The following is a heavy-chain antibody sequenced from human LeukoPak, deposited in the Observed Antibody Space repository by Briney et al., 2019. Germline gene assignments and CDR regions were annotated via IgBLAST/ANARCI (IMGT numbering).Heavy chain of an antibody. CDR3: ARMEATVTTEIYYFDY. D-gene: IGHD4-17*01. J-gene: IGHJ4*02. Sequence: GGSLRLSCAASGFTSSNYWMSWVRQAPGKGLEWVAHIKQDASEKYYVDSVKGRFTISRDNAKNSLFLQMSSLRAEDTAVYYCARMEATVTTEIYYFDYWGQGTLVTVSS. V-gene: IGHV3-7*01. CDR2: IKQDASEK. CDR1: GFTSSNYW.